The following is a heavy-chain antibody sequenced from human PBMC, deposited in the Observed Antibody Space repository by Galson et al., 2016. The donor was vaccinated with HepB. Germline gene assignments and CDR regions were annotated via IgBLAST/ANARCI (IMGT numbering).Heavy chain of an antibody. J-gene: IGHJ3*02. CDR1: GFTFSDYA. D-gene: IGHD7-27*01. V-gene: IGHV3-30*03. CDR3: AQIITGDMDEALDI. CDR2: ILFDGSYR. Sequence: SLRLSCAASGFTFSDYAMNWVGQAPGKGLEWVARILFDGSYRYYAESVKGRFTNSRDNTEKTMYLQMDSLRADDTVVYYRAQIITGDMDEALDIWGQGTMVTVSS.